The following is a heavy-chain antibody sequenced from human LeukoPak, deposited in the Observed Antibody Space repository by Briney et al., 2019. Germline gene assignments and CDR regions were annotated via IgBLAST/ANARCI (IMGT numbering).Heavy chain of an antibody. CDR1: GGTFSSYA. V-gene: IGHV1-69*04. J-gene: IGHJ4*02. CDR2: IIPILGIA. CDR3: ARVGKRLSYYDSSGYVDY. Sequence: SVKVSCKASGGTFSSYAISWVRQAPGQGLEWMGRIIPILGIANYAQKFQGRVTITADKSTGTAYMELSSLRSEDTAVYYCARVGKRLSYYDSSGYVDYWGQGTLVTVSS. D-gene: IGHD3-22*01.